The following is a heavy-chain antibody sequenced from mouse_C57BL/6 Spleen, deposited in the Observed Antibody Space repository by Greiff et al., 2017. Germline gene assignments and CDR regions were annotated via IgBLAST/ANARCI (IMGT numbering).Heavy chain of an antibody. J-gene: IGHJ3*01. Sequence: VQLQESGPELVKPGASVKISCKASGYAFSSSWMNWVKQRPGKGLEWIGRIYPGDGDTNYNGKFKGKATLTADKSPSTAYMQLSSLTSEDSAVYFCARSLGLFAYWGQGTLVTVSA. D-gene: IGHD4-1*01. CDR3: ARSLGLFAY. CDR1: GYAFSSSW. V-gene: IGHV1-82*01. CDR2: IYPGDGDT.